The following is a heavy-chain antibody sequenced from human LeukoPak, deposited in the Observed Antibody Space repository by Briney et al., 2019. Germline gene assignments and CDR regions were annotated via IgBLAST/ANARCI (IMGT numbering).Heavy chain of an antibody. Sequence: GGSLRLSCEASGFSFSAYSMSWVRQAPGKGLEWVSYIRSSSTTIYYADSVKGRFTISRDNAENSMYLQMNSLRVEDTAVYFCARDSRSHCGTDACYGPYFDYWGQGTLVAVSS. J-gene: IGHJ4*02. CDR1: GFSFSAYS. CDR3: ARDSRSHCGTDACYGPYFDY. V-gene: IGHV3-48*01. D-gene: IGHD2-2*01. CDR2: IRSSSTTI.